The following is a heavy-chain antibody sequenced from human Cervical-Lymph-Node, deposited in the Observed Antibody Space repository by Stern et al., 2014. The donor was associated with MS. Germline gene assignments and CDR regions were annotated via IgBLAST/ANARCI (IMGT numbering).Heavy chain of an antibody. CDR3: ARVRIVGASDAFDL. D-gene: IGHD1-26*01. CDR1: GYTFTNYW. Sequence: VQLVQSGAEVKKPGESLKVSCKASGYTFTNYWIGWVRPMPRKGLEWMGIIYPGASDSKYSPSFQGLVTISADKSISTAYLQWSSLEASDTAIYFCARVRIVGASDAFDLWGQGTMVTVSS. CDR2: IYPGASDS. V-gene: IGHV5-51*01. J-gene: IGHJ3*01.